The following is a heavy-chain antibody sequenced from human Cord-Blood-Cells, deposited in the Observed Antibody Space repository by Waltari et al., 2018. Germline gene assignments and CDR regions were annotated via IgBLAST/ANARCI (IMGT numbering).Heavy chain of an antibody. J-gene: IGHJ4*02. D-gene: IGHD3-22*01. V-gene: IGHV3-33*01. CDR2: KWYDGSNK. CDR3: ARERYDSSGYSGFDY. Sequence: QVQLVESGGGVVQPGRSLRLSCAASGFTFSSYGMHWVRQAPGKGLEWVAVKWYDGSNKYYADSVKGRFTISRDNSKNTLYLQMNSLRAEDTAVYYCARERYDSSGYSGFDYWGQGTLVTVSS. CDR1: GFTFSSYG.